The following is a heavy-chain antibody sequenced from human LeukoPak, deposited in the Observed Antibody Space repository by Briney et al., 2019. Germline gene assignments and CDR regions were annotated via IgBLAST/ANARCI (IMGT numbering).Heavy chain of an antibody. CDR1: GYTFTGYY. J-gene: IGHJ3*02. D-gene: IGHD2-15*01. V-gene: IGHV1-69*02. CDR3: ASSFTHDAFDI. CDR2: IIPILGIA. Sequence: SVKVSCKASGYTFTGYYIHWVRQAPGQGLEWMGRIIPILGIANYAQKFQGRVTVTADKSTSTAYMELSSLRSEDTAVYYCASSFTHDAFDIWGQGTMVTVSS.